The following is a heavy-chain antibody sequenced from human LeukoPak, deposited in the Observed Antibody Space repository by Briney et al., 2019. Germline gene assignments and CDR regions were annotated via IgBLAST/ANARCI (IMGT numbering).Heavy chain of an antibody. CDR3: ATSQCGSDCYLAGDY. D-gene: IGHD2-21*02. CDR1: GASVNSGSYY. J-gene: IGHJ4*02. CDR2: IYYTGIT. Sequence: PSETLSLTCAVSGASVNSGSYYWSWIRQHPGKGLEWIGYIYYTGITNYNPSLKSRVTISVDTSKNLFSLNLNSVTAADTAVYYCATSQCGSDCYLAGDYWGQGTLVTVSS. V-gene: IGHV4-61*01.